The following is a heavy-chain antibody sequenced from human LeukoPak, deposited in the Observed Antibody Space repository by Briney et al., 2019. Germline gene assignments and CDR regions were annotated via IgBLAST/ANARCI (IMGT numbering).Heavy chain of an antibody. CDR3: AREYYYGSGSYYNEPSHYYYHGMDV. CDR2: ISSSSSYI. D-gene: IGHD3-10*01. J-gene: IGHJ6*04. Sequence: PGGSLRLSCAASGFTFSSYSMNWVRQAPGKGLEWVSSISSSSSYIYYADSVKGRFTISRDNAKNSLYLQMNSLRAEDTAVYYCAREYYYGSGSYYNEPSHYYYHGMDVWGKGTTVTVSS. CDR1: GFTFSSYS. V-gene: IGHV3-21*01.